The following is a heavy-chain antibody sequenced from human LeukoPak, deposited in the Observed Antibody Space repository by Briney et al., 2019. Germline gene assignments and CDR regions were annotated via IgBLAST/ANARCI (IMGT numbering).Heavy chain of an antibody. D-gene: IGHD4-17*01. Sequence: SETLSLTCAVYGGSFSGYYWSWIRQPPGKGLEWIGEINHSGSTNYNPSLKSRVTIPVDTSKNQFSLKLSSVTAADTAVYYCARLGPYGDYRRRFLDYWGQGTLVTVSS. J-gene: IGHJ4*02. CDR2: INHSGST. CDR3: ARLGPYGDYRRRFLDY. CDR1: GGSFSGYY. V-gene: IGHV4-34*01.